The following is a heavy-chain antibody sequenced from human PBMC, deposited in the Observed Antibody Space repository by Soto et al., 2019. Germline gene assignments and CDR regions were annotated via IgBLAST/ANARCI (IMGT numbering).Heavy chain of an antibody. D-gene: IGHD3-3*01. V-gene: IGHV1-69*13. J-gene: IGHJ6*02. CDR1: GGTFDNYA. Sequence: GPSVKVSCKASGGTFDNYAISWVRQAPGQGLEWVGGIIPHVDAASYAQKFQGRVTIAADESAGTAYMELSRLTSEDTAVYYCASVVRPVRRYYDFWSGKARHYYYGMDVWGQGTTVTVSS. CDR3: ASVVRPVRRYYDFWSGKARHYYYGMDV. CDR2: IIPHVDAA.